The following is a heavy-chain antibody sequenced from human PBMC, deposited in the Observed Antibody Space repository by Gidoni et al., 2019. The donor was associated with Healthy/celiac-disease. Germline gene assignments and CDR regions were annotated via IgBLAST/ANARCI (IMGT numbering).Heavy chain of an antibody. V-gene: IGHV1-2*02. CDR2: INPNSGGT. D-gene: IGHD1-26*01. CDR1: GYTFTGYY. CDR3: ARAGGEWELRGY. J-gene: IGHJ4*02. Sequence: QVQLVQSGAEVKKPGASVKVSCKASGYTFTGYYMHGVRQAPGQGLEWMGWINPNSGGTNDAQKFQGRVTMTRDTSISTAYMELSRLRSDDTAVYYCARAGGEWELRGYWGQGTLVTVSS.